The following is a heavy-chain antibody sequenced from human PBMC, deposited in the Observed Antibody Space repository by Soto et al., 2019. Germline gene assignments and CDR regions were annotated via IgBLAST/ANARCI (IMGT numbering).Heavy chain of an antibody. V-gene: IGHV3-9*01. CDR2: ISWNSGSI. Sequence: RRSCAASGFTFDDYAMHWVRQAPGKGLEWVSGISWNSGSIGYADSVKGRFTISRDNAKNSLYLQMNSLRAEDTALYYCAARGYSHGYEDYWGQGLLVTVSS. CDR1: GFTFDDYA. D-gene: IGHD5-18*01. J-gene: IGHJ4*02. CDR3: AARGYSHGYEDY.